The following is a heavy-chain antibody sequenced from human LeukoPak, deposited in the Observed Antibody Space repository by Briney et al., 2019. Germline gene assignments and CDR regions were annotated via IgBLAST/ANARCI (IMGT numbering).Heavy chain of an antibody. Sequence: GGSLRLSCAASGFTFSSYAMHWVRQAPGKGLEWVAVISYDGSNKYYADSVKGRFTISRDNSKNTLYLQMNSLRAEDTAVYYCAKEKVVPAWFDPWGQGTLVTVSS. CDR2: ISYDGSNK. CDR1: GFTFSSYA. J-gene: IGHJ5*02. CDR3: AKEKVVPAWFDP. D-gene: IGHD2-2*01. V-gene: IGHV3-30-3*02.